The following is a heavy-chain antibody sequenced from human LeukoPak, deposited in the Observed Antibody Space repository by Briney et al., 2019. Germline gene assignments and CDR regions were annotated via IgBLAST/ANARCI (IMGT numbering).Heavy chain of an antibody. D-gene: IGHD4-17*01. Sequence: PGGSLRLSCAASGFTFSSYAMSWVRQAPGKGLEWVSAISGSGDNSYYADSVKGRFTISRDNSKNTLYLQMNSLRAEDTAVYYCANYEGLEAVTYFDYWGQGTLVTVSS. V-gene: IGHV3-23*01. J-gene: IGHJ4*02. CDR1: GFTFSSYA. CDR3: ANYEGLEAVTYFDY. CDR2: ISGSGDNS.